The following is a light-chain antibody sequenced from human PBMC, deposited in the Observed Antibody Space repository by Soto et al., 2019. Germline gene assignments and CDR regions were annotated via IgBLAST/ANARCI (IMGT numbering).Light chain of an antibody. CDR2: EVS. V-gene: IGKV2D-29*02. J-gene: IGKJ5*01. CDR1: QILLHITGETL. CDR3: MQSTQLPPT. Sequence: DVVMTQTPLSLSVAPGQPSSISCNSSQILLHITGETLLFWYLQKPGQSPQLLIYEVSTRVSGVPDRFSGSGSGTDFTLEISRVETDDVGIYYCMQSTQLPPTFGQGTRLEIK.